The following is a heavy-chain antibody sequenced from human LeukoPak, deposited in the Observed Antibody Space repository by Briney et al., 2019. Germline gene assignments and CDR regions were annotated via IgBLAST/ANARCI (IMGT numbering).Heavy chain of an antibody. V-gene: IGHV3-30*04. J-gene: IGHJ4*02. D-gene: IGHD3-10*01. CDR3: ARDEGTMVRGVIRSFDY. CDR1: GFTFSSYA. Sequence: GGSLRLSCAASGFTFSSYAMHWVRQAPGKGLEGVAVISYDGSNKYYADSVKGRFTISRDNSKNTLYLQMNSLRAEDTAVYYCARDEGTMVRGVIRSFDYWGQGTLVTVSS. CDR2: ISYDGSNK.